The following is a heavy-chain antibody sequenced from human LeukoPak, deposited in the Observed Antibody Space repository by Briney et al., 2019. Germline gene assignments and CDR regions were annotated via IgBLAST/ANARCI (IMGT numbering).Heavy chain of an antibody. J-gene: IGHJ4*02. V-gene: IGHV3-23*01. Sequence: GGSLRLSCAASGFTFSSYAMSWVRQAPGKGLEWVSAISGSGGSTYYEDSVKGRFTISRDDSKNTLYLQMNSLRAEDTAVYYCAKALYYYDSSGYYYAQSFDYWGQGTLVTVSS. CDR3: AKALYYYDSSGYYYAQSFDY. CDR1: GFTFSSYA. D-gene: IGHD3-22*01. CDR2: ISGSGGST.